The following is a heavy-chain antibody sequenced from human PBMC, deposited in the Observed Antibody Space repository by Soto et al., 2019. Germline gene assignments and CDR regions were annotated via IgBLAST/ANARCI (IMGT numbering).Heavy chain of an antibody. J-gene: IGHJ6*02. Sequence: ESGGGLVQPGGSLRLSCAASGFTFSDHYMDWVRQAPGKGLGWVGRTRNKANSYTTEYAASVKGRFTISRDDSKNSLYLQMNSLKTEDTAVYYCARGGYCSSTSCFSDYYGMDVWGQGTTVTVSS. D-gene: IGHD2-2*01. CDR2: TRNKANSYTT. V-gene: IGHV3-72*01. CDR3: ARGGYCSSTSCFSDYYGMDV. CDR1: GFTFSDHY.